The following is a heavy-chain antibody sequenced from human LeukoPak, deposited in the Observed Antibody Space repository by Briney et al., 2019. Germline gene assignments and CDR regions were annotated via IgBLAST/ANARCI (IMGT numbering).Heavy chain of an antibody. CDR2: IKQDGSEK. J-gene: IGHJ4*02. CDR3: ARVEDYYDSSGYSMDY. CDR1: GFTFSSYW. D-gene: IGHD3-22*01. Sequence: GGSLRLSCAASGFTFSSYWMSWVRQAPGKGLEWVANIKQDGSEKYYVDSVKGRFTISRDNAKNSLYLQMNSLRAEDTAVYYCARVEDYYDSSGYSMDYWGQGTLVTVPS. V-gene: IGHV3-7*01.